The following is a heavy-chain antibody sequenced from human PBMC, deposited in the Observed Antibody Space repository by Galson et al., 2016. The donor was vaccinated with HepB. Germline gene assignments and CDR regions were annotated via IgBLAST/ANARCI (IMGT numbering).Heavy chain of an antibody. CDR3: TRGRSFDY. V-gene: IGHV3-64*02. J-gene: IGHJ4*02. CDR1: GFLFSSYN. CDR2: ITSNGGST. D-gene: IGHD3-10*01. Sequence: SLRLSCAASGFLFSSYNMLWVRQAPGRGLEYVSAITSNGGSTFYADSVKGRFTISRENSKNTLYLQMGSLRPEDTAVYYCTRGRSFDYWGQGTLVTVSS.